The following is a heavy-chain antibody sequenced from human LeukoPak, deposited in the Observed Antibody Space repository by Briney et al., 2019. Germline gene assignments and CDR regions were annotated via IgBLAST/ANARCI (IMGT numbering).Heavy chain of an antibody. J-gene: IGHJ4*02. V-gene: IGHV4-39*01. CDR2: IFYSGNT. D-gene: IGHD3-9*01. CDR3: ARRSRLYKHETTGYHDS. Sequence: PSGTPSLTCNVSGDYITTTNYWAWIRQPPGKGLDWIASIFYSGNTYCNPSLKSRVSISIDTSRKQISLQLRSVSATDTAIYYCARRSRLYKHETTGYHDSWGQGTLVTVSS. CDR1: GDYITTTNY.